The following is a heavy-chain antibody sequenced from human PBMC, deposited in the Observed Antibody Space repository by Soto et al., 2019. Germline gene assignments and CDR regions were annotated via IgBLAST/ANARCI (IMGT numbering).Heavy chain of an antibody. J-gene: IGHJ3*02. D-gene: IGHD3-22*01. CDR1: GYSFTSYW. CDR2: IYPGDSDT. CDR3: ARHEAWAIRYYYDSSGTNGADDAFDI. V-gene: IGHV5-51*01. Sequence: GESLKISCKGSGYSFTSYWIGWVRQMPGKGLEWMGIIYPGDSDTRYSPSFQGQVTISAAKSISTADLQWGSRKASDTAMYYCARHEAWAIRYYYDSSGTNGADDAFDIWGQGTMVTVSS.